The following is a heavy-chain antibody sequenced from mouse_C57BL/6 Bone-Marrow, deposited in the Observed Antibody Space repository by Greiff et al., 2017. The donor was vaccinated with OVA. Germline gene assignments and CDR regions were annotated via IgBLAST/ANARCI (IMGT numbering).Heavy chain of an antibody. V-gene: IGHV3-6*01. CDR3: ARDRTTVVEYYAMDD. CDR1: GYSFTGGYY. D-gene: IGHD1-1*01. J-gene: IGHJ4*01. CDR2: ISYDGGT. Sequence: EVKVEESGPGLVKPSQSLSLTCSVTGYSFTGGYYWNWIRQFPGNNLEWMDYISYDGGTNYNQSLKNRISITRDTSNNQFFLKFNSLTTEDTATDYCARDRTTVVEYYAMDDWGKGTSVTVSS.